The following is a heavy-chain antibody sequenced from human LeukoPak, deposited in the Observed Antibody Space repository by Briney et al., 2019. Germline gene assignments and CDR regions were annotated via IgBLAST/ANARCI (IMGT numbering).Heavy chain of an antibody. J-gene: IGHJ6*03. CDR3: ARAGRVCSSTSCYLSYYYMDV. D-gene: IGHD2-2*01. V-gene: IGHV1-69*06. CDR2: IIPIFGTA. Sequence: SVKVSCKASGGTFSSYAISWVRQAPGQGLEWMGGIIPIFGTANYAQKFQGRVTITADKSTSTAYMELSSLRSEDTAVYYCARAGRVCSSTSCYLSYYYMDVWGRGTTVTVSS. CDR1: GGTFSSYA.